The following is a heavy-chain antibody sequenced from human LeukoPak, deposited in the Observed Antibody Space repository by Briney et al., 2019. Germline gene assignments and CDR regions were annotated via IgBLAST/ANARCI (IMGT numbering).Heavy chain of an antibody. V-gene: IGHV3-21*04. CDR3: AKGSQSSYGDFDY. J-gene: IGHJ4*02. Sequence: GGSLRLSCAASGFTFSSYSMNWVRQAPGKGLEWVSSISSSSSYIYYADSVKGRFTISRDNAKNSLYLQMNSLRAEDTALYYCAKGSQSSYGDFDYWGQGTLVTVSS. D-gene: IGHD5-18*01. CDR2: ISSSSSYI. CDR1: GFTFSSYS.